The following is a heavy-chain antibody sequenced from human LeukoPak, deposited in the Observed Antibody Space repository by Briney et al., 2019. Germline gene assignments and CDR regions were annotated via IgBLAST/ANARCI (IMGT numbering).Heavy chain of an antibody. Sequence: ASVKVSCKASGYTLTSYGISWVRQAPGQGLEWMGWISAYNGNTNYAQNVQGRVTMTTDTSTSTAYMELRSLRSDDTAVYYCARGTMVRGVIMIGGYYYYMDVWGKGTTVTVSS. J-gene: IGHJ6*03. V-gene: IGHV1-18*01. D-gene: IGHD3-10*01. CDR1: GYTLTSYG. CDR3: ARGTMVRGVIMIGGYYYYMDV. CDR2: ISAYNGNT.